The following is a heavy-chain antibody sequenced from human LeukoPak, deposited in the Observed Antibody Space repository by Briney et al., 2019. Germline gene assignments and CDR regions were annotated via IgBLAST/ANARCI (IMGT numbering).Heavy chain of an antibody. CDR3: AADPDTAMAFDY. CDR1: GSTFTSSS. CDR2: IVGGSSDT. D-gene: IGHD5-18*01. Sequence: GASVKVFCKASGSTFTSSSIQWVRQARGQRLEWIGWIVGGSSDTYYAQKFQERVTITRDMSTSTAYLELSSLRSEDTAVYYCAADPDTAMAFDYWGQGTLVTVSS. J-gene: IGHJ4*02. V-gene: IGHV1-58*02.